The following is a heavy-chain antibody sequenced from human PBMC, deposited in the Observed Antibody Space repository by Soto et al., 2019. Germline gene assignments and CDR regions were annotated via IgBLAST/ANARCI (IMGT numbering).Heavy chain of an antibody. CDR1: GYTFTSYY. CDR2: INPSGGST. CDR3: ARDAYCGGDCYPGDFDY. Sequence: ASVKVSCKASGYTFTSYYMHWERQAPGQGLEWMGIINPSGGSTSYAQKFQGRVTMTRNTSTSTVYMELSSLRSEDTAVYYCARDAYCGGDCYPGDFDYWGQGTLVTVS. V-gene: IGHV1-46*01. D-gene: IGHD2-21*02. J-gene: IGHJ4*02.